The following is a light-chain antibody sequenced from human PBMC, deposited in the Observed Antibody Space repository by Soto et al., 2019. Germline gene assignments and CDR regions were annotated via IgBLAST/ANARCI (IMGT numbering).Light chain of an antibody. CDR3: QQSYSTPIT. V-gene: IGKV1-39*01. CDR2: AAS. Sequence: NNSLSALSVSKIDGATISCRASQSISSYLNWYQQKPGKAPKLLIYAASSLQSGVPSRFSGSGSGTDFTLTISSLQPEDFATYYCQQSYSTPITFGQGTRLEIK. CDR1: QSISSY. J-gene: IGKJ5*01.